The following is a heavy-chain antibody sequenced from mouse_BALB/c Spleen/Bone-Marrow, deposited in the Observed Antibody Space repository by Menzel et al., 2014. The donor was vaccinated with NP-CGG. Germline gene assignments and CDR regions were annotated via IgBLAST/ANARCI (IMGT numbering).Heavy chain of an antibody. Sequence: VQLQQSGPQVVRPGASVKISCKASGYSFTSYWMHWVKQRPGQGLEWIGMIDPSDSETRLNQKFKDKATLTVDKSSSTAYTQLSSPTSEDSAVYYCARVGLRLPYYVDYWGQGTTLTVSS. D-gene: IGHD1-2*01. CDR1: GYSFTSYW. J-gene: IGHJ2*01. V-gene: IGHV1S126*01. CDR2: IDPSDSET. CDR3: ARVGLRLPYYVDY.